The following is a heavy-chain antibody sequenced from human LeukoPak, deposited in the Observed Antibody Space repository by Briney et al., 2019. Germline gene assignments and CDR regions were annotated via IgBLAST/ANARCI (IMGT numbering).Heavy chain of an antibody. D-gene: IGHD2-2*01. J-gene: IGHJ6*03. CDR1: GFTFSSYS. CDR2: ISSSSSYI. V-gene: IGHV3-21*01. Sequence: GGSLRLSCAASGFTFSSYSMNWVRQAPGKGLEWVSSISSSSSYIYYADSVKGRFTISRDNAKNSLYLQMNSLRAEDTAVYYCASPTFRAAIGYYYYMDVWGKGTTVTVSS. CDR3: ASPTFRAAIGYYYYMDV.